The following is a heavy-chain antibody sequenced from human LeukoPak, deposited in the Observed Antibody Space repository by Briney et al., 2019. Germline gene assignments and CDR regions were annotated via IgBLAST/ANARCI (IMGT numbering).Heavy chain of an antibody. V-gene: IGHV3-20*04. CDR1: GSKFDDYG. CDR2: INWNGDST. J-gene: IGHJ5*02. CDR3: ARDELLNRNWFDP. Sequence: PGGSLRLSCRGSGSKFDDYGVTWVRQAPGKGLEWVSDINWNGDSTGYAHSVRGRFTISRDNSKNSVYLQMNSLRVEDTAFYYCARDELLNRNWFDPWGQGTLVTVSS. D-gene: IGHD3-10*01.